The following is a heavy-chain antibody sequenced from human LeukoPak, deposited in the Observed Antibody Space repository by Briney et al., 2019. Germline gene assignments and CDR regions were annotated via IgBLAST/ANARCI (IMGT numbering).Heavy chain of an antibody. J-gene: IGHJ5*02. Sequence: GESLKISCKASGYSFGDYWIGWVRQMPGKGLEWMGIIWPGDSDTRYSPSFQDQVTISADKSINTAYLQWSSLKASDTAMYYCARRGRLSANSHWFDPWGQGTLVTVSS. D-gene: IGHD4/OR15-4a*01. CDR2: IWPGDSDT. V-gene: IGHV5-51*01. CDR3: ARRGRLSANSHWFDP. CDR1: GYSFGDYW.